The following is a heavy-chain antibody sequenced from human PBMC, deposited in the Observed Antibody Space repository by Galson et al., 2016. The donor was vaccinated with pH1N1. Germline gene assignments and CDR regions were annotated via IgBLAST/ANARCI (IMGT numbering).Heavy chain of an antibody. CDR1: ADIFSTFW. D-gene: IGHD2/OR15-2a*01. CDR2: VYPGDSDT. V-gene: IGHV5-51*01. J-gene: IGHJ6*02. CDR3: ARHQSSCDDYFVYNMDV. Sequence: QSGAEVKKPGESLMISCKGSADIFSTFWIGWVRQMPGKRLEWMGIVYPGDSDTRYNPSFKRQVSISVDKSISTAYLQWSSLKASDIAIYFRARHQSSCDDYFVYNMDVCGQGTPVTVS.